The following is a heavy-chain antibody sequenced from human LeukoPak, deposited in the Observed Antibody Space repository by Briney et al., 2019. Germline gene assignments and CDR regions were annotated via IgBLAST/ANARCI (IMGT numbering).Heavy chain of an antibody. D-gene: IGHD3-10*01. Sequence: SVKVSCKASGGTFSSYAISWVRQAPGQGLEWMGGIIPIFGTANYAQKFQGRVTITADESTSTAYMELSSLRSEDTAVYYGARGSQDTMVRGARYYFDYWGQGTLVTVSS. J-gene: IGHJ4*02. CDR3: ARGSQDTMVRGARYYFDY. V-gene: IGHV1-69*13. CDR1: GGTFSSYA. CDR2: IIPIFGTA.